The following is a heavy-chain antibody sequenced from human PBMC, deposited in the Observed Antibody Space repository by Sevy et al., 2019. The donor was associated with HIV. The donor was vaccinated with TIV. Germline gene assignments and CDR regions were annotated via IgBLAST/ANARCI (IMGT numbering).Heavy chain of an antibody. J-gene: IGHJ4*02. CDR2: FSNTGRTI. Sequence: GGSLRLSCAASGFTFSSYEMIWVRQAPGRGLEWVSYFSNTGRTISSSDSVWGRFTVSRDNAKNSPYLHMNSLRAEDAATYYCARDLPPSATTVAHFDYWGRGTLVTVSS. CDR1: GFTFSSYE. V-gene: IGHV3-48*03. CDR3: ARDLPPSATTVAHFDY. D-gene: IGHD4-17*01.